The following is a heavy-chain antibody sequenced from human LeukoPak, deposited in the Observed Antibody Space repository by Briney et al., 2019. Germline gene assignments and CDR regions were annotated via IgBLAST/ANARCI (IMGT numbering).Heavy chain of an antibody. CDR3: ATATAYSSGWVYGMDV. V-gene: IGHV3-30*03. CDR1: GFTFSSYG. D-gene: IGHD6-19*01. J-gene: IGHJ6*02. CDR2: ISYDGSNK. Sequence: GGSLRLSCAASGFTFSSYGMHWVRQAPGKGLEWVAVISYDGSNKYYADSVKGRFTISRDNSKNTLYLQMNSLRAEDTAVYYCATATAYSSGWVYGMDVWGQGTTVTVSS.